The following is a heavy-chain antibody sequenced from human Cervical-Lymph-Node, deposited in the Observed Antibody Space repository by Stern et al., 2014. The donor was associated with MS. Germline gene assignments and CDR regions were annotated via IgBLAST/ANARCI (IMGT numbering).Heavy chain of an antibody. Sequence: QVQLVESWAEVKKPGSSVKVSCKASGDTFSSYAINWVRQVPGQGLEWMGGITPVLGTTNYAQKFQGRVTITADKSTNTAYMELMTLRSEDTAVYYCARGGGLVGYFDYWGQGTLVSVSS. D-gene: IGHD1-26*01. CDR2: ITPVLGTT. V-gene: IGHV1-69*06. CDR3: ARGGGLVGYFDY. CDR1: GDTFSSYA. J-gene: IGHJ4*02.